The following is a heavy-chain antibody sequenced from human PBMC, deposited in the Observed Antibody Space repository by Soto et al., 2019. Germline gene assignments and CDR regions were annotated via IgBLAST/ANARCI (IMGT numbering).Heavy chain of an antibody. J-gene: IGHJ4*02. CDR3: ARGWLATKFDY. D-gene: IGHD6-19*01. CDR1: GDSVSGGSGA. Sequence: QVPLQQSGPGLVKPSQTLSLTCAISGDSVSGGSGAWNWLRQSPSRGLEWLGRTYYNSKWYNDYAVSVKSRITINPDTSKNQFSLQLNSVTPEDTAVYYCARGWLATKFDYWGQGTLVTVSS. CDR2: TYYNSKWYN. V-gene: IGHV6-1*01.